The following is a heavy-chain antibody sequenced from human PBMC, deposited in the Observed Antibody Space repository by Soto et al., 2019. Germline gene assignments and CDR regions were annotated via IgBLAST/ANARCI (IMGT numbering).Heavy chain of an antibody. CDR2: INGGGGTT. CDR1: GFSFSGYT. D-gene: IGHD3-9*01. J-gene: IGHJ4*02. V-gene: IGHV3-23*01. Sequence: DVQLLESGAHLLQPGESLRLSCAASGFSFSGYTMNWVRQAQGKGLEWISGINGGGGTTYYADSVKGRFTISRDESKNILYRQMNSTRAEDTAIYYCAKDGHADVIWTFDYWGRGTLVTVSS. CDR3: AKDGHADVIWTFDY.